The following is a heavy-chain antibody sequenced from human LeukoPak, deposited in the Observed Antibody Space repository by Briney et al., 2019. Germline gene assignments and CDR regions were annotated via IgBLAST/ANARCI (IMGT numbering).Heavy chain of an antibody. CDR2: IIPIFATA. J-gene: IGHJ4*02. CDR1: GGTFSSYA. V-gene: IGHV1-69*13. CDR3: ARGGLRGPWWY. D-gene: IGHD4-17*01. Sequence: SVKVSCKASGGTFSSYASSWVRQAPGQGLEWMGGIIPIFATANYAQKFQGRVTITADESTSTAYMELSSLRSEDTAVYYCARGGLRGPWWYWGQGTLVTVSS.